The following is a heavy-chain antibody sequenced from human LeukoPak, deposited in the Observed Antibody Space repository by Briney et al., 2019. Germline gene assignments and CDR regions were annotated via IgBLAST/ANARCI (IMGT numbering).Heavy chain of an antibody. D-gene: IGHD3-22*01. CDR2: INPSGGST. CDR3: ARGRRITMIVVPYNWFDP. J-gene: IGHJ5*02. CDR1: GYIFTSYY. Sequence: RRASVKVSCKASGYIFTSYYMHWVRQALGQGLEWMGIINPSGGSTSYAQKFQGRVTMTRDTSTSTVYMELSSLRSEDTAVYYCARGRRITMIVVPYNWFDPWGQGTLVTVSS. V-gene: IGHV1-46*01.